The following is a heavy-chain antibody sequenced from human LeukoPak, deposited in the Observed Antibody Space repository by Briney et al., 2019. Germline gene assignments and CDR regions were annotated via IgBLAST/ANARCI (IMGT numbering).Heavy chain of an antibody. D-gene: IGHD2-15*01. CDR2: IYYSGST. CDR3: AREPPGPGGFNWFDP. V-gene: IGHV4-30-4*01. J-gene: IGHJ5*02. CDR1: GGSISSGDYY. Sequence: SQTLSLTCTVFGGSISSGDYYWSWIRQPPGKGLDWIGYIYYSGSTYYNPSLKSRVTISVDTSKNQFSLKLSSVTAADTAVYYCAREPPGPGGFNWFDPWGQGTLVTVSS.